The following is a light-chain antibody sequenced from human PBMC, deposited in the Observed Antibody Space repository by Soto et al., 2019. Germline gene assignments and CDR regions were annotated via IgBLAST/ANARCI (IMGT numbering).Light chain of an antibody. Sequence: EIVMTESPGTMSGSPGERATLSCRASQSVNSDLAWYQQKPGQAPRLLIYGASTRATGFPARFSGSGSGTEFTLTISSLQSEDFAVYYCQQYNGWPITFGQGTRLEI. CDR2: GAS. CDR1: QSVNSD. CDR3: QQYNGWPIT. V-gene: IGKV3-15*01. J-gene: IGKJ5*01.